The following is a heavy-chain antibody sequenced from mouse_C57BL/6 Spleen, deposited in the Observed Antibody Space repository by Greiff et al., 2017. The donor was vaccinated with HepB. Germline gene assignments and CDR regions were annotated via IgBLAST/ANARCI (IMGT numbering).Heavy chain of an antibody. CDR2: IDPSDSET. CDR3: ARCYGNQYYFDY. Sequence: QVQLKQPGAELVRPGSSVKLSCKASGYTFTSYWMHWVKQRPIQGLEWIGNIDPSDSETHYNQKFKDKATLTVDKSSSTAYMQLSSLTSEDSAVYYCARCYGNQYYFDYWGQGTTLTVSS. J-gene: IGHJ2*01. D-gene: IGHD2-1*01. V-gene: IGHV1-52*01. CDR1: GYTFTSYW.